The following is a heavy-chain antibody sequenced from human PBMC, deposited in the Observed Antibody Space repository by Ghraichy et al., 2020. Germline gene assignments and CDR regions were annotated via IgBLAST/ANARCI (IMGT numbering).Heavy chain of an antibody. D-gene: IGHD3-22*01. V-gene: IGHV3-30*02. Sequence: GGSLRLSCAASGFTFSSYAMHWVRQAPGKGLEWVAFIRHDGGNKYYADSVKGRFTISRDNSKNTLYLQMNSLRAEDTAVYYCAKDFDYYDSSTYVDYWGQGTLVTVSS. CDR3: AKDFDYYDSSTYVDY. CDR1: GFTFSSYA. J-gene: IGHJ4*02. CDR2: IRHDGGNK.